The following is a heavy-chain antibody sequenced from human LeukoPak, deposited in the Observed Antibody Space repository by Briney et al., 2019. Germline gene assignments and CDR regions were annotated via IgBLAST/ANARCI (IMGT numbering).Heavy chain of an antibody. J-gene: IGHJ4*02. CDR2: IKQDGSGK. CDR1: GFTFSSYW. CDR3: AREVVVADYFDY. D-gene: IGHD2-15*01. Sequence: GGSLRVSCAASGFTFSSYWMSWVRQAPGKGLEWVANIKQDGSGKYYVDSVKGRFTISRDNAKNSLYLQMNSLRAEDTAVYYCAREVVVADYFDYWGQGTLVTVSS. V-gene: IGHV3-7*01.